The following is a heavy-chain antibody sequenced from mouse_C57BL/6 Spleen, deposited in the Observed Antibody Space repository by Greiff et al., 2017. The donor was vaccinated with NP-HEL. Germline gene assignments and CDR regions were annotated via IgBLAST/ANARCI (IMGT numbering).Heavy chain of an antibody. CDR1: GYSFTGYY. CDR2: INPSTGGT. V-gene: IGHV1-42*01. D-gene: IGHD1-1*01. Sequence: VQLQQSGPELVKPGASVKISCKASGYSFTGYYMNWVKQSPEKSLEWIGEINPSTGGTTYNQKFKAKATLTVDKSSSTAYMQLKSLTSEDSAVYYCAGGYGSSYDFYYAMDYWGQGTSVTVSS. J-gene: IGHJ4*01. CDR3: AGGYGSSYDFYYAMDY.